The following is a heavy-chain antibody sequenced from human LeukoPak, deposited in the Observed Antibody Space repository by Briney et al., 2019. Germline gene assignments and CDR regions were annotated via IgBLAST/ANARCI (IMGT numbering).Heavy chain of an antibody. V-gene: IGHV1-69*05. D-gene: IGHD6-19*01. Sequence: ASVKVSCKASGGTFSSYAISWVRQAPGQGLEWMGGIIPIFGTANYAQKFQGRVTITTDESTSTAYMELSSLRSEDTAVYYCASNSEIAVAGTWGFDYWGRGTLVTVSS. CDR1: GGTFSSYA. CDR2: IIPIFGTA. CDR3: ASNSEIAVAGTWGFDY. J-gene: IGHJ4*02.